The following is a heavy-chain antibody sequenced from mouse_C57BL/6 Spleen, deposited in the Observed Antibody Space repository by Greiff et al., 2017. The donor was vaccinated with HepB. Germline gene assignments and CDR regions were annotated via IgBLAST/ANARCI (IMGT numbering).Heavy chain of an antibody. Sequence: VQLKESGGGLVKPGGSLKLSCAASGFTFSDYGMHWVRQAPEKGLEWVAYISSGSSTIYYADTVKGRFTISRDNAKNTLFLQMTSLRSEDTAMYYCARPVGSSAYYAMDYWGQGTSVTVSS. J-gene: IGHJ4*01. CDR2: ISSGSSTI. CDR3: ARPVGSSAYYAMDY. CDR1: GFTFSDYG. D-gene: IGHD1-1*01. V-gene: IGHV5-17*01.